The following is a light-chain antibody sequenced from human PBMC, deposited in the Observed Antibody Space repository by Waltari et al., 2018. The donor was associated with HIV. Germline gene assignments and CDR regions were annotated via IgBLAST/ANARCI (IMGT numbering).Light chain of an antibody. CDR1: STDFSPRNY. Sequence: QSGLTQPASISASLGQSITISCIASSTDFSPRNYISWFQHHPDNAPQLLIYADNMRPSGIPFRLSGSGSGNTASLTISGLQVDDEGDYYCSSYMNSGSLVFGGGTKVTVL. CDR3: SSYMNSGSLV. J-gene: IGLJ3*02. V-gene: IGLV2-14*01. CDR2: ADN.